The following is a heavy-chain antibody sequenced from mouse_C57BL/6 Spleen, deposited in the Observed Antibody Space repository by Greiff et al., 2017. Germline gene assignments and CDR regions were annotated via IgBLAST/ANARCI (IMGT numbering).Heavy chain of an antibody. CDR1: GYTFTSYW. V-gene: IGHV1-55*01. CDR2: IYPGSGST. D-gene: IGHD2-4*01. J-gene: IGHJ4*01. CDR3: ARRWICYDYDEGTYYAMDY. Sequence: QVQLQQPGAELVKPGASVKMSCKASGYTFTSYWITWVKQRPGPGLEWIGDIYPGSGSTNYNEKFKSKATLTVETSSSTAYMQLSSLTSEDSAVYYCARRWICYDYDEGTYYAMDYWGQGTSVTVSS.